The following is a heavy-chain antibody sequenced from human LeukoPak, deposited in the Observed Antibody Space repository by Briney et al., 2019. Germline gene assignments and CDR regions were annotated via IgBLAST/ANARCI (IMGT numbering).Heavy chain of an antibody. CDR1: GYTFTSYA. CDR3: ARCPMPAYGSGSYYKIGWFDP. D-gene: IGHD3-10*01. Sequence: ASVKVSCKATGYTFTSYAISWVRQAPGQGLEWMGRIIPIFGTANYAQKFQGRVTITTDESTSTAYMELSSLRSEDTAVYYCARCPMPAYGSGSYYKIGWFDPWGQGTLVTVSS. J-gene: IGHJ5*02. CDR2: IIPIFGTA. V-gene: IGHV1-69*05.